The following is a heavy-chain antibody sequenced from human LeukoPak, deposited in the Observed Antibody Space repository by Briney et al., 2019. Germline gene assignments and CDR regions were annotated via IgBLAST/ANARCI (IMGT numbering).Heavy chain of an antibody. CDR2: ISAYNGNA. V-gene: IGHV1-18*04. D-gene: IGHD3-9*01. CDR1: GYTFTSYG. Sequence: ASVKVSCKASGYTFTSYGISWVRQAPGQGLEWMGGISAYNGNANYAQKLRGRGTITTDTSTSTANVELRSVRSDDTDVCYGASVGLRYLDDYWGQGTLVTVSS. CDR3: ASVGLRYLDDY. J-gene: IGHJ4*02.